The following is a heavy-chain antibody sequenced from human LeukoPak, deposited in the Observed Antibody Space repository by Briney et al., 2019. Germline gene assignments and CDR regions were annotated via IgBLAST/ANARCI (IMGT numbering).Heavy chain of an antibody. CDR3: ARHLVPYGRDY. CDR2: IYYSGST. J-gene: IGHJ4*02. CDR1: GGSISSYY. D-gene: IGHD2-8*01. Sequence: SETLSLTCTVSGGSISSYYWSWIRQPPGKGLEWIGYIYYSGSTNYNPSLKSRVTISVDTSKNQLSLKLSSVTAADTAVYYCARHLVPYGRDYWGQGTLVTVSS. V-gene: IGHV4-59*08.